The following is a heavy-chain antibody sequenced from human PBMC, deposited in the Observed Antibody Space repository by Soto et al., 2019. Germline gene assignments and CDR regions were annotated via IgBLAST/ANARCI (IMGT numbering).Heavy chain of an antibody. CDR3: ARGLIVAGVRYFDP. J-gene: IGHJ5*02. CDR2: MNPNSGNT. CDR1: GYTFTTYD. Sequence: QVQLVQSGAEVKKPGASVKVSCKASGYTFTTYDINWVRQATGQGLEWMGWMNPNSGNTGYAQKFQGRVTMTRNTSISTAYMELSSLRSEHTAVYYCARGLIVAGVRYFDPWGQGTLVTVSA. D-gene: IGHD6-13*01. V-gene: IGHV1-8*01.